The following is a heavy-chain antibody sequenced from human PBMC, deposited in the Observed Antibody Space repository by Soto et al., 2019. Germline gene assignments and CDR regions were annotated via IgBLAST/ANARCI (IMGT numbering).Heavy chain of an antibody. CDR1: GFSLSTSGVG. J-gene: IGHJ5*02. V-gene: IGHV2-5*02. D-gene: IGHD2-8*01. CDR2: IYWDDDK. CDR3: AHAIVLIVYAISWFYP. Sequence: QITLKESGPTLVKPTQTLTLTCTFSGFSLSTSGVGVGWIRQPPGKALEWLALIYWDDDKRYRPSLKSRLTITKDTSKNQVVLTMTNMDPVDTATYYCAHAIVLIVYAISWFYPWGQGTLVTVSS.